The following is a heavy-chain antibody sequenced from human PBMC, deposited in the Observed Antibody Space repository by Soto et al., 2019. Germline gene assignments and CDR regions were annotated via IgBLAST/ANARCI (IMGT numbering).Heavy chain of an antibody. CDR2: VIPGGGSP. V-gene: IGHV1-46*01. CDR3: ARDLDYHFYDC. D-gene: IGHD3-3*01. J-gene: IGHJ4*02. Sequence: QVQLVQSGAEVKKPGSSVKISCKASEYTFTHYYMHWLRQAPGQGLEWMGKVIPGGGSPRYAQKFQGRVTMTRDTSTCTIYMELSSLRPEYTAVYYCARDLDYHFYDCWGQGTLVTVSS. CDR1: EYTFTHYY.